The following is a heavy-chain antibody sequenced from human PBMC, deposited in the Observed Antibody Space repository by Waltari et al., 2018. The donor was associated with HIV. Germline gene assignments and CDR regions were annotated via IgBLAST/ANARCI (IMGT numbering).Heavy chain of an antibody. CDR1: GESFTGNY. J-gene: IGHJ4*02. Sequence: QVQLKQWGAGLLKPSETLSLTCAVYGESFTGNYWTWIRQPPGKGLEWIGEINHSGSTIYRPSLKSRVTISLDTSKNQFSLELNSVTAADTAVYYCARGPGNDSSGRYRSAKYFDHWGQGIRVTVSS. V-gene: IGHV4-34*02. CDR3: ARGPGNDSSGRYRSAKYFDH. CDR2: INHSGST. D-gene: IGHD3-22*01.